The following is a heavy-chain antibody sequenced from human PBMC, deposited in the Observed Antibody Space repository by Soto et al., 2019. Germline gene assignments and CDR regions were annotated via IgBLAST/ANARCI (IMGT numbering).Heavy chain of an antibody. CDR1: GFTFSIYA. D-gene: IGHD1-26*01. J-gene: IGHJ4*02. CDR3: AKATRGGATTLVRDY. V-gene: IGHV3-23*01. CDR2: ISGSGGST. Sequence: EVQLLESGGGLVQPGGSLRLSCAAAGFTFSIYAMSWVRPAPGKGLEWVSAISGSGGSTYYADSVKGRFTISRDNSKNTLYLQMNSLRAADTAVYDWAKATRGGATTLVRDYWGQGTLVTVSS.